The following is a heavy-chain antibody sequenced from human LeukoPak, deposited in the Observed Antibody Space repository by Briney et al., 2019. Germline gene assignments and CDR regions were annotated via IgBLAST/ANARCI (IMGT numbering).Heavy chain of an antibody. V-gene: IGHV4-59*01. J-gene: IGHJ4*02. CDR1: GGSISSYY. D-gene: IGHD3-16*01. Sequence: SETLSLTCTVSGGSISSYYWSWIRQPPGKGLEWIGDIYYSGSTNYNPSLKSRVTISVDTPKDQFSLKLSSVTAADTAVYYCARGWGYFDYWGQGTLVTVSS. CDR3: ARGWGYFDY. CDR2: IYYSGST.